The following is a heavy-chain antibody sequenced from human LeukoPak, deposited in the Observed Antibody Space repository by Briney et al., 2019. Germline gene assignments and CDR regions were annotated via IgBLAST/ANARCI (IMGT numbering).Heavy chain of an antibody. V-gene: IGHV4-39*01. CDR1: GGSISSSNYY. D-gene: IGHD2-2*01. CDR3: ARHPYQLLWLSWFDP. CDR2: IYYSGRT. Sequence: SETLSLTCSVSGGSISSSNYYWGWIRQPPGKGLEWNGSIYYSGRTYYNPSLKSRVTISVDTSKKQFSLKLSSVTAADTAVYYCARHPYQLLWLSWFDPWGQGTLVTVSS. J-gene: IGHJ5*02.